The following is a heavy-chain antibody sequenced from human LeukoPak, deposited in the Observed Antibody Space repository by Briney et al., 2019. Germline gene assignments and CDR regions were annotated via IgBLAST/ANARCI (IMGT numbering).Heavy chain of an antibody. V-gene: IGHV1-2*02. CDR2: INPNSGGT. CDR1: GYTFTSYY. J-gene: IGHJ4*02. CDR3: ARVTGYCSGGSCYYFDY. D-gene: IGHD2-15*01. Sequence: ASVKVSCKASGYTFTSYYMHWVRQAPGQGLEWMGWINPNSGGTNYAQKFQGRVTMTRDTSISTAYMELSSLRSEDTAVYYCARVTGYCSGGSCYYFDYWGQGTLVTVSS.